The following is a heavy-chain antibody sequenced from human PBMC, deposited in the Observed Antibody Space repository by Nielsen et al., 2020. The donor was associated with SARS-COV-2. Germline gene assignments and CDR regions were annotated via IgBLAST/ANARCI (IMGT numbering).Heavy chain of an antibody. Sequence: GGSLRLSCAASGFTFSSYSMNWVRQAPGKGLEWVSYISSSSYTNYADSVKGRFTISRDNAKNSLYLQMNSLRAEDTAVYYCARGVSSSWYYYYMDVWGKGTTVTVSS. V-gene: IGHV3-21*05. CDR3: ARGVSSSWYYYYMDV. CDR2: ISSSSYT. CDR1: GFTFSSYS. D-gene: IGHD6-13*01. J-gene: IGHJ6*03.